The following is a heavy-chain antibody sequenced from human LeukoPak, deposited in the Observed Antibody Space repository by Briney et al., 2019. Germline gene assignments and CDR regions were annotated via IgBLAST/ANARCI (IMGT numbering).Heavy chain of an antibody. V-gene: IGHV3-23*01. D-gene: IGHD6-13*01. CDR1: GFTFTIFG. CDR3: AKSVSVIAAAGTGDY. Sequence: GGSLRLSCAASGFTFTIFGLNWVRQAPGKGLEWVSAISGSGGSTYYADSVKGRFTISRDNSKNTLYLQMNSLRAEDTAVYYCAKSVSVIAAAGTGDYWGQGTLVTVSS. CDR2: ISGSGGST. J-gene: IGHJ4*02.